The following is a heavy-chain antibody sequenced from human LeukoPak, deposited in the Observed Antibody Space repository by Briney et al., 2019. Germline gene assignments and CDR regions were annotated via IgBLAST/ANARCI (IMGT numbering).Heavy chain of an antibody. V-gene: IGHV3-13*05. Sequence: PGRSLRLSCAASGFTFSSYDMHWVRQATGKGLEWVSAIGTAGDPYYPGSVKGRFTISSENAKNSLYLQMNSLRAGDTAVYYCARSSSGWYAFDYWGQGTLVTVSS. CDR3: ARSSSGWYAFDY. J-gene: IGHJ4*02. D-gene: IGHD6-19*01. CDR2: IGTAGDP. CDR1: GFTFSSYD.